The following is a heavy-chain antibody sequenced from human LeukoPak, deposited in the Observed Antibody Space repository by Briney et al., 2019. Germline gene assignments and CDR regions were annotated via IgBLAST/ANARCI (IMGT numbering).Heavy chain of an antibody. V-gene: IGHV3-23*01. D-gene: IGHD6-19*01. CDR1: GFTFSSYA. CDR2: ISGSGGST. J-gene: IGHJ4*02. CDR3: AKDLSGGQWLVLGDYFDY. Sequence: GGSLRLSCAASGFTFSSYAMSWVRQAPGKGLEWVSAISGSGGSTYYADSVKGRFTISRDNSKNTLYLQMNSLRAEDTAVYYCAKDLSGGQWLVLGDYFDYWGQGTLVTVSS.